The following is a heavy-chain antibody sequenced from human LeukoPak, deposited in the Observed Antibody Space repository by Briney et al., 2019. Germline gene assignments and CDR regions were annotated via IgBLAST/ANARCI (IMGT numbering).Heavy chain of an antibody. CDR1: GGSFSTYY. Sequence: SETLSLTCTVSGGSFSTYYWSWIRQPPGKGLEWIGYINYSGSTTYSPSLKSRVTISVDTSKSQFSLKLSSVTAADTAVYYCARQSRGTWYFDLWGRGTLVTVSS. D-gene: IGHD3-16*01. V-gene: IGHV4-59*08. J-gene: IGHJ2*01. CDR2: INYSGST. CDR3: ARQSRGTWYFDL.